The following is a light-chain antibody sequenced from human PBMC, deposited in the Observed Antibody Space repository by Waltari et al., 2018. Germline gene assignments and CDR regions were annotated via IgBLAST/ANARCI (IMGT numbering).Light chain of an antibody. CDR3: QAWDSSTAYV. CDR2: QDS. CDR1: KLGDKY. V-gene: IGLV3-1*01. Sequence: SYELTQPPSVSVSPGQTARITCSGDKLGDKYASWYQQKPGQPPVLVIYQDSKRPSGIPERFSGSKSANTATLSISGTQAMDEADYYCQAWDSSTAYVFGTGTKVTVL. J-gene: IGLJ1*01.